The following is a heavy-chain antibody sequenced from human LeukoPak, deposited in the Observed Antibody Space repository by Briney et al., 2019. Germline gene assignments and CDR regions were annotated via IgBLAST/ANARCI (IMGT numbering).Heavy chain of an antibody. D-gene: IGHD6-6*01. Sequence: GGSLRLSCAASGFTVSNNYMTWVRQAPGKGLEWVSLIYSGGSTYYADSVKGRFTISRDNSKNTVYLQMNSLRAEDTAVYYCASITASGVDIDYWGQGTLVTVSS. J-gene: IGHJ4*02. CDR2: IYSGGST. V-gene: IGHV3-66*01. CDR1: GFTVSNNY. CDR3: ASITASGVDIDY.